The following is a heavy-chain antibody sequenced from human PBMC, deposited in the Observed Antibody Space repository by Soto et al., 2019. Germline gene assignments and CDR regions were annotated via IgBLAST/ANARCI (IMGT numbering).Heavy chain of an antibody. D-gene: IGHD3-22*01. Sequence: PSETLSLTCTVSGGSISSGGYYWSWIRQHPGKGLEWTGYIYYTGSTYYNPSLKSRVTMSVDTSKNQFSLRVSSVTAADTAVYYCARGPDYYDNSGMTFNVWGQGTMVTVSS. CDR1: GGSISSGGYY. V-gene: IGHV4-31*03. J-gene: IGHJ3*01. CDR3: ARGPDYYDNSGMTFNV. CDR2: IYYTGST.